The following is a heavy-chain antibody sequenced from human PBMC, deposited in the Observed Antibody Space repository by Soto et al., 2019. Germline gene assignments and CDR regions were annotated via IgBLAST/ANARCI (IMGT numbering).Heavy chain of an antibody. Sequence: QVQLVESGGGVVQPGRSLRLSCAASGFTFSSYGMHWVRQAPGKGLEWVAVISYDGSNKYYADSVKGRFTISRDNSKNTLYLQMNSLRAEDTAVYYCAKDRLEYNWNTLIPDYCGQGTLVTVSS. CDR1: GFTFSSYG. D-gene: IGHD1-20*01. J-gene: IGHJ4*02. CDR2: ISYDGSNK. V-gene: IGHV3-30*18. CDR3: AKDRLEYNWNTLIPDY.